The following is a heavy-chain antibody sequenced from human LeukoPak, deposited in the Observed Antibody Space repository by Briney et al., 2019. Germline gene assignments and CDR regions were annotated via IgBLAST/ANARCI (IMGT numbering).Heavy chain of an antibody. CDR2: IYYSGST. J-gene: IGHJ3*02. CDR3: ARVTLGAFDI. V-gene: IGHV4-59*08. Sequence: SETLSLTCTVSGGSISSYYWSWIRQPPGKGLEWIGYIYYSGSTNYNPSLKSRVTISVDTSKNQFSLKLSSVTAADTAVYYCARVTLGAFDIWGQGTMVTVSS. D-gene: IGHD2/OR15-2a*01. CDR1: GGSISSYY.